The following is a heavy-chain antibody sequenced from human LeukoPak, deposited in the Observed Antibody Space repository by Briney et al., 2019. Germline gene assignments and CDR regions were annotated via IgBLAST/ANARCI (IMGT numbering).Heavy chain of an antibody. Sequence: GVSLKISCKGSGYSFTSYWIGWVRQMPGKGLEWMGIIYPGDSDTRYSPSFQGQVTISADKSISTAYLQWSSLKASDTAMYYCARTYYYDSSGYSPQFDYWGQGTLVTVSS. CDR1: GYSFTSYW. V-gene: IGHV5-51*01. D-gene: IGHD3-22*01. CDR3: ARTYYYDSSGYSPQFDY. CDR2: IYPGDSDT. J-gene: IGHJ4*02.